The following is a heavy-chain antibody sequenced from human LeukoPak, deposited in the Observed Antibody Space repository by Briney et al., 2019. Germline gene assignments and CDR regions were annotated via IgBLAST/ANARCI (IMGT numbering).Heavy chain of an antibody. J-gene: IGHJ6*03. CDR3: AKDGTGSSGWYYYYYYMDV. CDR2: IWYDGSNK. Sequence: GGSLRLSCAASGLTFSSYGMHWVRQAPGKGLEWVAVIWYDGSNKYYADSVKGRFTISRDNSKNTLYLQMNSLRAEDTAVYYCAKDGTGSSGWYYYYYYMDVWGKGTTVTVSS. D-gene: IGHD6-19*01. V-gene: IGHV3-33*06. CDR1: GLTFSSYG.